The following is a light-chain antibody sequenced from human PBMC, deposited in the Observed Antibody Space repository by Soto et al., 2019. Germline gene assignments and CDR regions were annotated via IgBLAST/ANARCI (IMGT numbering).Light chain of an antibody. J-gene: IGKJ3*01. CDR2: GAS. CDR1: ETISSHY. CDR3: QYFGDSPFT. Sequence: EIVLMQSPDTLSLSPGERATLACRASETISSHYIAWYQQKPGQSPRLLIFGASTRATGLPDRFSGSWSGTDFTLIISRLEPEDFAVYYLQYFGDSPFTFGPGTKVDIK. V-gene: IGKV3-20*01.